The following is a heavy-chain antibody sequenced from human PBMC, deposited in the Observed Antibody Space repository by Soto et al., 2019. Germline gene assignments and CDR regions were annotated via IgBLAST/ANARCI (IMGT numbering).Heavy chain of an antibody. V-gene: IGHV1-24*01. CDR1: GYTLTELS. D-gene: IGHD3-22*01. CDR3: ARGVK. CDR2: FDPEGGET. Sequence: GASVKVSCKVSGYTLTELSMHWVRQAPGKGLEWMGGFDPEGGETIYAQKFQGRVTMTRSTSTITAYMELSSLRSEDTAVYYCARGVKWGQGTMVTVSS. J-gene: IGHJ3*01.